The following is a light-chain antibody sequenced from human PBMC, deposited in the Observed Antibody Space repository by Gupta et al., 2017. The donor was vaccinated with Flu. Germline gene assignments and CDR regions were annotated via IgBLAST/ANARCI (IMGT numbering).Light chain of an antibody. CDR2: AAS. CDR3: QQSYSTPMSS. V-gene: IGKV1-39*01. J-gene: IGKJ2*03. CDR1: QSISSY. Sequence: DIQMTQSPSSLSASVGDRVTITCRASQSISSYLNWYQQKPGKAPKLLIYAASSWQSGVPSRFSGSGYGTDFTLTISSRQPEDFATYYCQQSYSTPMSSFGQGTKMEIK.